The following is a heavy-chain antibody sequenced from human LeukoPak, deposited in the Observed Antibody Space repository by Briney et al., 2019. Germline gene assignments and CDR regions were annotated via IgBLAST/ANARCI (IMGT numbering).Heavy chain of an antibody. CDR2: IYYRGNS. CDR3: ARHYGP. Sequence: PSETLSLTCSVSGDSIGDSGCYWGWIRQPPGKGLEWIASIYYRGNSYYNPSLKSRVTISVDTSKNQFSLKLNSVTAADTAVYYCARHYGPWGQGTLVTVSS. V-gene: IGHV4-39*01. CDR1: GDSIGDSGCY. J-gene: IGHJ5*02. D-gene: IGHD3-10*01.